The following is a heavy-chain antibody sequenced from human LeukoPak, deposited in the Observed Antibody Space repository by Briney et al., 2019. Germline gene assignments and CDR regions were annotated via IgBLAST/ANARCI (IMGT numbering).Heavy chain of an antibody. CDR3: ARVADDYVWGSYRSGARLRSYFDY. J-gene: IGHJ4*02. CDR1: GGSISSGGYY. CDR2: INHSGST. V-gene: IGHV4-39*07. D-gene: IGHD3-16*02. Sequence: PSETLSLTCTVSGGSISSGGYYWSWIRQPPGKGLEWIGEINHSGSTNYNPSLKSRVTISVDTSKNQFSLKLSSVTAADTAVYYCARVADDYVWGSYRSGARLRSYFDYWGQGTLVTVSS.